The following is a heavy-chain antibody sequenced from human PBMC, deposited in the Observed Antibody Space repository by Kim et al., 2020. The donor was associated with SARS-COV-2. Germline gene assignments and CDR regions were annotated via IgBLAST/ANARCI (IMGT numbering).Heavy chain of an antibody. J-gene: IGHJ4*02. CDR1: GGSISSYY. Sequence: SETLSLTCTVSGGSISSYYWSWIRQPPGKGLEWIGYIYYSGSTNYNPSLKSRVTISVDTSKNQFSLKLSSVTAADTAVYYCARESSWPNPNFDYWGQGTLVTVSS. CDR2: IYYSGST. V-gene: IGHV4-59*13. D-gene: IGHD6-13*01. CDR3: ARESSWPNPNFDY.